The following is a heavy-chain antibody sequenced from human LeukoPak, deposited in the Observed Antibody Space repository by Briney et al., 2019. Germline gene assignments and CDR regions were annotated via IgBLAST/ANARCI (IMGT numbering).Heavy chain of an antibody. CDR1: GFTFSSYA. CDR3: VKDMVPGGAGD. CDR2: ISYDGSNK. Sequence: SGGSLRLSCAASGFTFSSYAMHWVREAPGKGLEWVADISYDGSNKSYADSVKGRFTISRDKAKNSVFLQMNSVRTEDTALYYCVKDMVPGGAGDWGPGTLVTVSS. V-gene: IGHV3-30*04. J-gene: IGHJ4*01. D-gene: IGHD4/OR15-4a*01.